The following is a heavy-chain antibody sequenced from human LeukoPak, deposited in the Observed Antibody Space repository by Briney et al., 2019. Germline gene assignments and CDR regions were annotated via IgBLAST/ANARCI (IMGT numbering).Heavy chain of an antibody. V-gene: IGHV3-53*01. D-gene: IGHD5-18*01. CDR1: GFIVGDTH. Sequence: PGESLRLSCAGSGFIVGDTHMTWVRQAPGKGLEWVSLVYSGITTHYADSVKGRFSISRDHSNNILYLQMNTLRAEDTAVYYCARLQGYSLGYQYFYYMDVWGTGTTVTVSS. CDR3: ARLQGYSLGYQYFYYMDV. J-gene: IGHJ6*03. CDR2: VYSGITT.